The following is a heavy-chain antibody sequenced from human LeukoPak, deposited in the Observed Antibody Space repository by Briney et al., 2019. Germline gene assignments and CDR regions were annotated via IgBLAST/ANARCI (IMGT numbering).Heavy chain of an antibody. D-gene: IGHD3-22*01. CDR1: GVTFSNYA. CDR2: IIPIFGTA. J-gene: IGHJ4*02. Sequence: SVKVSCKASGVTFSNYAISWVRQAPGQGLEWMGGIIPIFGTANYAQKFQGRVTITADGSTSTPYMELRSLRSEDTAAYYCARVVVEHFDYWGQGTLVTVSS. V-gene: IGHV1-69*13. CDR3: ARVVVEHFDY.